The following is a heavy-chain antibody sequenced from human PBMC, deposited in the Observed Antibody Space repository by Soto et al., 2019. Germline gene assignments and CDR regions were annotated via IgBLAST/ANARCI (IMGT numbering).Heavy chain of an antibody. Sequence: VQLVESGGGLVNPGGSLRLSCTASGFTSSDYYMAWIRQAPGKGLEWVSYISSSSTTTNFADSVRGRFTISRDDAKNSLYLQMNNLRVEDTAVYYCVRDSGGTFDYWGQGTLVTVSS. CDR1: GFTSSDYY. V-gene: IGHV3-11*05. D-gene: IGHD2-15*01. CDR3: VRDSGGTFDY. CDR2: ISSSSTTT. J-gene: IGHJ4*02.